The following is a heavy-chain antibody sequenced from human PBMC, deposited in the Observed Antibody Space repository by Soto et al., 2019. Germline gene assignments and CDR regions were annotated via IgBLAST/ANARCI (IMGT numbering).Heavy chain of an antibody. J-gene: IGHJ5*02. D-gene: IGHD3-10*01. V-gene: IGHV1-18*01. CDR3: AREGYYSGSGSYYNQYNWFDP. Sequence: ASVKVSCKASGYSFTTYGISWVRQAPGQGLEWMGWISDYNGNTNYEKKFQGRVTMTTDTSTRTAYMELKSLRSDDTAVYYCAREGYYSGSGSYYNQYNWFDPWGQG. CDR1: GYSFTTYG. CDR2: ISDYNGNT.